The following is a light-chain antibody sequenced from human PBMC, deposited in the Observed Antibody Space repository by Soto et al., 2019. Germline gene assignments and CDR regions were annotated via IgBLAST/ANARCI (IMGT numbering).Light chain of an antibody. CDR1: QSTNSW. Sequence: DIQMTQSPSTLSASVGDRVTITCRASQSTNSWLAWYQQKPGKAPNLLIYKASSLESGAPSRFSGSGSGTEFTLINSSLQPDDFATYYAQQYNSYPWTFGQGTKVDIK. CDR3: QQYNSYPWT. CDR2: KAS. J-gene: IGKJ1*01. V-gene: IGKV1-5*03.